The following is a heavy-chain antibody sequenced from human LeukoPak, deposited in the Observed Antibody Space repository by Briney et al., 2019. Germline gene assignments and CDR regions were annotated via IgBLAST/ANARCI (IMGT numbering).Heavy chain of an antibody. CDR2: IIPIFGTA. J-gene: IGHJ3*02. V-gene: IGHV1-69*01. D-gene: IGHD3-22*01. Sequence: SVKVSCKASGGTFISYAISWVRQAPGQGLEWMGGIIPIFGTANYAQKFQGRVTITADESTSTAYMELSSLRSEDTAVYYCARDHPNYYDSSGYQDQLGAFDIWGQGTMVTVSS. CDR3: ARDHPNYYDSSGYQDQLGAFDI. CDR1: GGTFISYA.